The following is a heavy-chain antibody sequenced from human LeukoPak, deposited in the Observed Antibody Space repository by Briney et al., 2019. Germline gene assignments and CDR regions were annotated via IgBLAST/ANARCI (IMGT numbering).Heavy chain of an antibody. V-gene: IGHV3-30*19. J-gene: IGHJ5*02. CDR2: ISYDGSNK. CDR3: ARVKIGYYYGSGNWFDP. Sequence: PGRSLRLSCAASGFTFSSYGMHWVRQAPGKGLEWVAVISYDGSNKYYADSVKGRFTISRDNSKNTLYLQMNSLRAEDTAVYYCARVKIGYYYGSGNWFDPWGQGTLVTVSS. D-gene: IGHD3-10*01. CDR1: GFTFSSYG.